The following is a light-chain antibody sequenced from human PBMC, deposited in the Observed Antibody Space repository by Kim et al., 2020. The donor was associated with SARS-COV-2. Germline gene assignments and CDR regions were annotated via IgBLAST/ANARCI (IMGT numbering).Light chain of an antibody. V-gene: IGKV3-15*01. J-gene: IGKJ1*01. CDR2: GAS. CDR1: QSVSSN. Sequence: EIVMTQSPATLSVSPGERATLSCRASQSVSSNLAWYQQKPSQAPRLLIYGASTRATGIPARFSGSGSGTEFTLTISSLQFEDFAVYYCQQYNNWPGTFGQGTKVDIK. CDR3: QQYNNWPGT.